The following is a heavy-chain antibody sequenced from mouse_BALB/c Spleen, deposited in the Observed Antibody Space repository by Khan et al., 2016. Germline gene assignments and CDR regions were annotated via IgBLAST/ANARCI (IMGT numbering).Heavy chain of an antibody. CDR1: GYSITSGYN. V-gene: IGHV3-1*02. CDR3: ARSSAY. CDR2: IQYSGTT. J-gene: IGHJ3*01. Sequence: EVQLQESGPDLVKPSQSLSLTCTVTGYSITSGYNWHWNRQFPGNKLEWMGYIQYSGTTHYNQSLTSRIYITRDTSKNQSFLKLNSVTTEDTATYYYARSSAYLCQGTLVTVSA.